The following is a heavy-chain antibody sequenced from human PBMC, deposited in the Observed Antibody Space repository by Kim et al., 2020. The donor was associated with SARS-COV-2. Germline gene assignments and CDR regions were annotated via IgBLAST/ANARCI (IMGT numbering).Heavy chain of an antibody. CDR2: RWYDGRKK. CDR3: ARDLGMRCSGGSCYSDWFDP. Sequence: GGSLRLSCAASGFTFSSYGMHWVRQAQGKGLEWVAVRWYDGRKKYYADSVQGRFTISRDNSKNTLYLQMNSLRAEDTAVYYCARDLGMRCSGGSCYSDWFDPWGQGTLVTVSS. J-gene: IGHJ5*02. D-gene: IGHD2-15*01. CDR1: GFTFSSYG. V-gene: IGHV3-33*01.